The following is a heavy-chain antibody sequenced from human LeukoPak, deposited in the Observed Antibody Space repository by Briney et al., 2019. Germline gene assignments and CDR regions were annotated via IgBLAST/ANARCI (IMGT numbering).Heavy chain of an antibody. Sequence: ASVKVSCKASGYTFTGYYMHWVRQAPGQGLEWMGWINPNSGGTNYAQKFQGRVTMTRDTSISTAYMALSRLRSDDTAVYYCARVQGYCSSTSCYPDTNFDYWGQGTLVTVSS. CDR1: GYTFTGYY. CDR2: INPNSGGT. CDR3: ARVQGYCSSTSCYPDTNFDY. D-gene: IGHD2-2*01. V-gene: IGHV1-2*02. J-gene: IGHJ4*02.